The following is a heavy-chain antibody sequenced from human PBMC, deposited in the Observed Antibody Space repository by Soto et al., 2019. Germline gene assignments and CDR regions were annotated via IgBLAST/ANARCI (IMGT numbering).Heavy chain of an antibody. CDR1: DDSISSGRYY. CDR2: MFYRGST. Sequence: QVQLQESGPGLVKPSQTLSLTCTVSDDSISSGRYYWSWIRQHPGKGLEWIGYMFYRGSTYYNPSFKSRVTISVDTSKNQFSLRLTSVTAADTAVYYCARDRDDTVATKSGGYYFAQWGQGTLVTVST. V-gene: IGHV4-31*03. CDR3: ARDRDDTVATKSGGYYFAQ. J-gene: IGHJ4*02. D-gene: IGHD5-12*01.